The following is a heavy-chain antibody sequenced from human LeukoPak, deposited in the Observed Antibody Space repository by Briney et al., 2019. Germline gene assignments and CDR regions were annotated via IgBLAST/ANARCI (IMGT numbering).Heavy chain of an antibody. CDR1: GGSISSYY. D-gene: IGHD3-22*01. CDR2: IYYSGST. V-gene: IGHV4-39*07. CDR3: VTSSGYYSVFDY. J-gene: IGHJ4*02. Sequence: SETLSLTCTVSGGSISSYYWGWIRQPPGKGLEWIGSIYYSGSTYYNPSLKSRVTISVDTSKNQFSLKLSSVTAADTAVYYCVTSSGYYSVFDYWGQGTLVTVSS.